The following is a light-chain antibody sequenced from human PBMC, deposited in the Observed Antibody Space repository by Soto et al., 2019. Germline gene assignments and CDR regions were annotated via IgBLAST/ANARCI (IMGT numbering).Light chain of an antibody. Sequence: DIVVTQTPLSSRVTLGEPASISCRSNQGLVHRDGNTYLSWLQQRPGQPPRLLIYEISNRFSGVPDRFSGSGAGTDFTLKISRVEAEDVGIYYCMQATQFPYTFGQGTKLEIK. J-gene: IGKJ2*01. V-gene: IGKV2-24*01. CDR3: MQATQFPYT. CDR1: QGLVHRDGNTY. CDR2: EIS.